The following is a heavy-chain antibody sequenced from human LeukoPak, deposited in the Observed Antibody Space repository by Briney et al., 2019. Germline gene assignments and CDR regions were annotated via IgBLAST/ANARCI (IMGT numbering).Heavy chain of an antibody. CDR2: MSTNNDIT. V-gene: IGHV1-8*01. J-gene: IGHJ4*02. Sequence: ASVKVSCKASGYTFTSYDIHWVRQATGQGLEWMGWMSTNNDITGYAQKFQGRVTMTRSTSMSTAYMELSSLRSEDTAVYYCARPRSAYHDSSGFYIWGQGSLVTVSS. CDR3: ARPRSAYHDSSGFYI. D-gene: IGHD3-22*01. CDR1: GYTFTSYD.